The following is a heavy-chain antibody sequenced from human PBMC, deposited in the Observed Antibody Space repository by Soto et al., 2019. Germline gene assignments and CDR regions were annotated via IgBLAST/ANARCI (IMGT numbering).Heavy chain of an antibody. CDR2: INRSGRT. CDR1: GGSFSGYY. V-gene: IGHV4-34*01. CDR3: AIMHTGTTTFDY. D-gene: IGHD1-1*01. Sequence: SETLSLTCDVYGGSFSGYYWSWIRQPPGKGLEWIGEINRSGRTNYNPSLKSRVTMSVDTSKNQFSLNLNSVTAADTAVYYCAIMHTGTTTFDYWGQGTLATVSP. J-gene: IGHJ4*02.